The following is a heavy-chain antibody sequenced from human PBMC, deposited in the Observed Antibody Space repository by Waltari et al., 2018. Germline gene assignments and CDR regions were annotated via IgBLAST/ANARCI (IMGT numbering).Heavy chain of an antibody. D-gene: IGHD1-7*01. CDR2: ISYDGSNK. V-gene: IGHV3-30*18. CDR1: GFTFSSYG. Sequence: QVQLVESGGGVVQPGRSLRLSCAASGFTFSSYGMHWVRQAPGKGLEWVAVISYDGSNKYYADSVKGRFTISRDNSKNTLYLQMNSLRAEDTAVYYCANSRRGELHYWGQGTLVTVSS. CDR3: ANSRRGELHY. J-gene: IGHJ4*02.